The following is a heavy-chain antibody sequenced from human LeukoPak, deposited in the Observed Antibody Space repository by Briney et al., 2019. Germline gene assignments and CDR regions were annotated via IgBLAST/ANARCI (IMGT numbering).Heavy chain of an antibody. J-gene: IGHJ6*02. CDR1: GFTFSTYG. V-gene: IGHV3-23*01. CDR3: AKVRGGYNGPYYGMDV. Sequence: GSLILSCAASGFTFSTYGMSWVRQAPGKGLEWVSAISGIGSSTYYADSVKGRFTISRDNSKNTLYLQMNSLRAEDTAVYYCAKVRGGYNGPYYGMDVWGQGTTVTVSS. D-gene: IGHD5-12*01. CDR2: ISGIGSST.